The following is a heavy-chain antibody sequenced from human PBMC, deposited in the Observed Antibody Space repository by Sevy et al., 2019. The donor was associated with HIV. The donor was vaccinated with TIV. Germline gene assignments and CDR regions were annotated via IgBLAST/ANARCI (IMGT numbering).Heavy chain of an antibody. CDR2: IWYDGSNK. V-gene: IGHV3-33*01. D-gene: IGHD6-13*01. CDR3: ARGRGIAAAGTYNYYYYMDG. Sequence: GGSLRLSCAASGFTFSSYGMHWVRQAPGKGLEWVAVIWYDGSNKYYADSVKGRFTISRDNSKNTLYLQMNSLRAEDKAVYYWARGRGIAAAGTYNYYYYMDGWGKGTTVTVSS. CDR1: GFTFSSYG. J-gene: IGHJ6*03.